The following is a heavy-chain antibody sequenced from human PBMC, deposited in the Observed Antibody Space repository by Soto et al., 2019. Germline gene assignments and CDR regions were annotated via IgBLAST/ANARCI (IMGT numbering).Heavy chain of an antibody. Sequence: QVQLVESGGGVVQPEESLRLSCVASGFAFSSYGMLWVRQAPGKGLEWVALIWYDGGNKYLADSVKGRFTISRDNSKNTLYLQMSSLRVEDTAVYYCVRGYYNSYFYSDYWGQGALVTVSS. J-gene: IGHJ4*02. CDR2: IWYDGGNK. CDR3: VRGYYNSYFYSDY. V-gene: IGHV3-33*01. D-gene: IGHD3-10*01. CDR1: GFAFSSYG.